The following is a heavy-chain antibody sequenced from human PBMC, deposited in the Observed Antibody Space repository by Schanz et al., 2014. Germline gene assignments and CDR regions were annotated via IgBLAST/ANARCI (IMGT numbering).Heavy chain of an antibody. CDR3: ARGPIPIQGVPMDF. D-gene: IGHD3-10*01. CDR1: GLNFDYYG. J-gene: IGHJ4*02. CDR2: IGYDGSEK. V-gene: IGHV3-33*01. Sequence: QVQLVESGGGVVQPGRSLRLSCATSGLNFDYYGMNWVRQAPGKGLEWVANIGYDGSEKYYVDSVKGRFTISRDNSKDTLYLQMSGLTPEDTAVYYCARGPIPIQGVPMDFCGQGSLVTVSP.